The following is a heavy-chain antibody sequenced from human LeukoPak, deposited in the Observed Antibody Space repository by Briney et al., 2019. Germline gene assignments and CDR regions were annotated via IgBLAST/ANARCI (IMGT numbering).Heavy chain of an antibody. V-gene: IGHV3-30*04. CDR1: EFTCSSYA. J-gene: IGHJ4*02. D-gene: IGHD4-23*01. CDR2: ISYDGSNK. CDR3: ARETSVGGNPPRY. Sequence: GRSLRLSCAASEFTCSSYAMHWVRQAPGKGLEWVAVISYDGSNKYYADSVKGRFTISRDNSKNTLYLQMNSLRAEDTAVYYCARETSVGGNPPRYWGQGTLVTVSS.